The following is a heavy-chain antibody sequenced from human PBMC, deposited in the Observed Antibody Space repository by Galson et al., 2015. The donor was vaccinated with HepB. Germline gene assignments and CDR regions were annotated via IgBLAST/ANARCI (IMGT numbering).Heavy chain of an antibody. CDR2: IKSKTDGGTT. D-gene: IGHD5-12*01. CDR1: GFTFSNAW. J-gene: IGHJ3*02. CDR3: TTGGVNIVATTRGGAFDI. Sequence: SLRLSCAASGFTFSNAWMSWVRQAPGKGLEWVGRIKSKTDGGTTDYAAPVKGRFTISRDDSKNTLYLQMNSLKTEDTAVYYCTTGGVNIVATTRGGAFDIWGQGTMVTVSS. V-gene: IGHV3-15*01.